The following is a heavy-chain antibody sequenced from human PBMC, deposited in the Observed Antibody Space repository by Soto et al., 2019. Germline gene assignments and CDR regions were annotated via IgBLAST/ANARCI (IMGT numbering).Heavy chain of an antibody. CDR3: ARVSPGNNLSYFSGLDF. V-gene: IGHV3-30-3*01. CDR1: GFTFGTYG. CDR2: ISYEGSNT. D-gene: IGHD1-1*01. J-gene: IGHJ6*02. Sequence: QVHLVESGGGVVQPGKSLRLSCVASGFTFGTYGIHWVRQAPGKGLQWVALISYEGSNTYYADSVRGRFTISRDNSKSTLYSPMITLRPADTGVYYCARVSPGNNLSYFSGLDFCGQGTSVTVSS.